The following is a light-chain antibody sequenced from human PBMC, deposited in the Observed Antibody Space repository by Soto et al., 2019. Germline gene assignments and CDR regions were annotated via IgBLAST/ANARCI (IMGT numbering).Light chain of an antibody. J-gene: IGKJ1*01. CDR3: QHYGSSSWT. CDR2: GAS. V-gene: IGKV3-20*01. CDR1: QSVSSIY. Sequence: DIVLTQSPGTMSLSPGERATLSCRTSQSVSSIYLAWYQQKPGQAPRPLIYGASSRATGIPDRFSGSGSGTDFTLTISRLEPEYFAVYFCQHYGSSSWTFGQGTKVEIK.